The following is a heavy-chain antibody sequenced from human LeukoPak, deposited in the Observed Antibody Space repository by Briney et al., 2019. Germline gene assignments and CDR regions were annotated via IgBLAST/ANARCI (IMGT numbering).Heavy chain of an antibody. J-gene: IGHJ4*02. CDR2: IRSKANGYAT. Sequence: PGGSLKLSCAASGFTFSGSAMHWVRQASGKGLEWVGRIRSKANGYATAYAASVKGRFTISRDDSKNTAYLQMNSLKTEDTAVYYCTSSGSATQDYWGQGTLVTVSS. D-gene: IGHD6-19*01. V-gene: IGHV3-73*01. CDR3: TSSGSATQDY. CDR1: GFTFSGSA.